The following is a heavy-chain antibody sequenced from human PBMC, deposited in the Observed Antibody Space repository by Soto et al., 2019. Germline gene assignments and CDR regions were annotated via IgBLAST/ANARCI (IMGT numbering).Heavy chain of an antibody. J-gene: IGHJ6*01. V-gene: IGHV4-4*02. CDR1: GASISSDNR. Sequence: SGTLSLTCAVSGASISSDNRWTWVRQPPGEGLEWIGEISQSGTTKYNPSLASRVTISVDKSKNQFSLRLTSMTAADTAVYYCAXKVPAALRLYYFFGLDVWGQGTTVTVSS. CDR3: AXKVPAALRLYYFFGLDV. D-gene: IGHD2-15*01. CDR2: ISQSGTT.